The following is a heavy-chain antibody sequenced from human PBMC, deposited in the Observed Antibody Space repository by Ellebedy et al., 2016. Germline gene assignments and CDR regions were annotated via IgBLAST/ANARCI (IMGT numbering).Heavy chain of an antibody. V-gene: IGHV1-24*01. J-gene: IGHJ3*02. Sequence: ASVKVSCKVSGYTLTELSMHWVRQAPGKGLEWMGGFDPEDGETIYAQKFQGRVTMTEDTSTDTAYMELSSLRSEDTAVYYCATGPPGGRRFDAFDIWGQGTMVTVSS. CDR1: GYTLTELS. CDR3: ATGPPGGRRFDAFDI. D-gene: IGHD3-16*01. CDR2: FDPEDGET.